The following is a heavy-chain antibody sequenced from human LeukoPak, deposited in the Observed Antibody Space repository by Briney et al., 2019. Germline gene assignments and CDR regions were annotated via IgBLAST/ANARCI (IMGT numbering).Heavy chain of an antibody. V-gene: IGHV3-11*01. Sequence: GGSLRLSCAASGFTFSDYYMSWVRQAPGEGLEWVSYISSSGSTIYYADSVKGRFTISRDNAKNSLYLQMNGLRAEDTAVYYCARDSSSWYGGSDDYYGMDVWGQGTTVTVSS. J-gene: IGHJ6*02. CDR2: ISSSGSTI. CDR1: GFTFSDYY. D-gene: IGHD6-13*01. CDR3: ARDSSSWYGGSDDYYGMDV.